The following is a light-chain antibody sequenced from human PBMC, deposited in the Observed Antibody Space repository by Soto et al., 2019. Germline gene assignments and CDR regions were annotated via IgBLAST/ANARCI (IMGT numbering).Light chain of an antibody. CDR2: EVS. Sequence: QSPLTQPASVSGSPGQSITISCAATSSDVGSYNLVSWYQHHPGKAPKLMIYEVSKRPSGVFNRFSGSKSGNTASLTISGLQAEDEADYFCCSYAGSSTLVVFGGGTKLTVL. CDR3: CSYAGSSTLVV. V-gene: IGLV2-23*02. J-gene: IGLJ2*01. CDR1: SSDVGSYNL.